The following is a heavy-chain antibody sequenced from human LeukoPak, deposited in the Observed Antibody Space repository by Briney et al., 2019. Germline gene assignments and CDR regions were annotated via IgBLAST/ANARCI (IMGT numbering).Heavy chain of an antibody. V-gene: IGHV4-39*07. J-gene: IGHJ3*02. CDR1: GGSISSSSYY. CDR3: ARPRAPYYYDSSGYYSGEDAFDI. Sequence: SETLSLTCTVSGGSISSSSYYWGWIRQPPGKGLEWIGSIYYSGSTYYNPSLKSRVTISVDTSKNQFSLKLSSVTAADTAVYYCARPRAPYYYDSSGYYSGEDAFDIWGQGTMVTVSS. CDR2: IYYSGST. D-gene: IGHD3-22*01.